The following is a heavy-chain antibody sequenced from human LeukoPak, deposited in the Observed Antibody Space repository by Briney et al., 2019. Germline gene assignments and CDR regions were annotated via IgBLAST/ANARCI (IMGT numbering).Heavy chain of an antibody. Sequence: PGGSLRLSCAAYGFTFDDYGMSWVRQAPGKGLEWVSGINWNGGSTGYADSVKGRFTISRDNAKHSLYLQMNSLRAEDTALYYCARDGVPYYDFWSGSYAFDIWGQGTMVTVSS. D-gene: IGHD3-3*01. CDR2: INWNGGST. CDR3: ARDGVPYYDFWSGSYAFDI. J-gene: IGHJ3*02. V-gene: IGHV3-20*04. CDR1: GFTFDDYG.